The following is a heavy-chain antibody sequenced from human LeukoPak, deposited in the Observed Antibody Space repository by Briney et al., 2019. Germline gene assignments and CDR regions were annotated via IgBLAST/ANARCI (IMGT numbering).Heavy chain of an antibody. V-gene: IGHV4-39*07. CDR2: IYYSGST. CDR3: ARGEVRTVTTEPPDY. J-gene: IGHJ4*02. Sequence: ETLSLTCTVSGGSISSSSYYWGWIRQPPGKGLEWIGSIYYSGSTYYNPSLKSRVTISVDTSKNQFSLKLSSVTATDTAVYYCARGEVRTVTTEPPDYWGQGTLVTVSS. CDR1: GGSISSSSYY. D-gene: IGHD4-17*01.